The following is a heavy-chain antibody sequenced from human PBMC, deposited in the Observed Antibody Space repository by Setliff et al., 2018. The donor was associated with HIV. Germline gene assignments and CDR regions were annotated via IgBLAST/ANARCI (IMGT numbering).Heavy chain of an antibody. J-gene: IGHJ4*02. CDR3: ARDRESSGWYPPPPHFDY. V-gene: IGHV3-20*04. CDR2: ISGSGGST. D-gene: IGHD6-19*01. Sequence: GGSLRLSCAASGFSFSSYAMSWVRQAPGKGLEWVSGISGSGGSTGYADSVKGRFTISRDNAKNSLYLQMNSLRAEDTALYYCARDRESSGWYPPPPHFDYWGQGTLVTVSS. CDR1: GFSFSSYA.